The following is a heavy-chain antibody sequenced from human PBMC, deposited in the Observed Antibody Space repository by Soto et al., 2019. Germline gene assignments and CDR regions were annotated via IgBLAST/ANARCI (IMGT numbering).Heavy chain of an antibody. D-gene: IGHD5-18*01. V-gene: IGHV3-30-3*01. CDR3: ARDPLWGTAMVLWYFDL. CDR1: GFTFSSYA. Sequence: QVQLVESGGGVVQPGRSLRLSCAASGFTFSSYAMHWVRQAPGKGLEWVAVISYDGSNKDYADSVKGRFTISRDNSKNTLYLQMNSLSAEDTAVYYCARDPLWGTAMVLWYFDLWGRGTLVTVSS. CDR2: ISYDGSNK. J-gene: IGHJ2*01.